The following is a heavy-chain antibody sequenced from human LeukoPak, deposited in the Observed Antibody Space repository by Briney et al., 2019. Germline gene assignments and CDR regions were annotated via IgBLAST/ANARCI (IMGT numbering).Heavy chain of an antibody. CDR2: INHSGST. V-gene: IGHV4-34*01. Sequence: KPSETLSLTCAVYGGSFSGYYWSWIRQPPGKGLEWIGEINHSGSTNYNPSLKSRVTISVDTSKNQFSLKLSSVTAADTAVYYCARGEPILSWFDPWGQGTLVTVSS. J-gene: IGHJ5*02. D-gene: IGHD2-21*01. CDR3: ARGEPILSWFDP. CDR1: GGSFSGYY.